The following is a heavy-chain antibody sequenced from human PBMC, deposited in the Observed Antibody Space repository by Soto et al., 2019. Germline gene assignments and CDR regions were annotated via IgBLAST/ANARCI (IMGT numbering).Heavy chain of an antibody. D-gene: IGHD3-10*01. CDR2: IYYSGST. CDR3: ARSPITMVRGVKRGIDY. CDR1: GGSISSSSSY. J-gene: IGHJ4*02. Sequence: SETLSLTCTVSGGSISSSSSYWGWIRQPPGKGLEWIGSIYYSGSTYSNPSLKSRVTMSVDTSKNWFSLKLSSVTAADTAVYYCARSPITMVRGVKRGIDYWGQGTLVTVSS. V-gene: IGHV4-39*01.